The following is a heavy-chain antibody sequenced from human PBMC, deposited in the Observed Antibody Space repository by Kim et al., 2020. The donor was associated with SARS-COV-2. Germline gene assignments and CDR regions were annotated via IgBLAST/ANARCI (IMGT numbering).Heavy chain of an antibody. D-gene: IGHD6-13*01. Sequence: KGRFTIARDNAKNSLYLQMNSLRAEDTAVYYCARDVATWAAAGYHYGMDVWGQGTTVTVSS. J-gene: IGHJ6*02. CDR3: ARDVATWAAAGYHYGMDV. V-gene: IGHV3-11*06.